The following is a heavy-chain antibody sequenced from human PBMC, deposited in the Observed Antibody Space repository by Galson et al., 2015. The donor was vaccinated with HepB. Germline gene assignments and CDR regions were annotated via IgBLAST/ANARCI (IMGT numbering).Heavy chain of an antibody. Sequence: SVKVSCKASGYSFSNYGISWVRQAPGQGLEWLGWSSAYRDKANYAQIVQGRVTMTTDTSTSTAYMELRSLTSDDTAMYYCVRVWYCSGRNCVDCFDPGGQGTLVTVSA. CDR1: GYSFSNYG. J-gene: IGHJ5*02. V-gene: IGHV1-18*04. CDR3: VRVWYCSGRNCVDCFDP. CDR2: SSAYRDKA. D-gene: IGHD2-15*01.